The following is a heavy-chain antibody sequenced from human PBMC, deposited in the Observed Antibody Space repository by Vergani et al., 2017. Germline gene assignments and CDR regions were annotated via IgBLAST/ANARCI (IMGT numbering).Heavy chain of an antibody. CDR2: ISYDGSNK. J-gene: IGHJ6*03. CDR3: AKEGGNFYSYMDV. CDR1: GFTFISYG. V-gene: IGHV3-30*18. Sequence: QVQLVESGGGLVKPGGSLRLSCAASGFTFISYGIHWVRQAPGKGLEWVAVISYDGSNKYYADSVKGRFTISRDNSKNTLYLQMNSRRAEDTAVYYCAKEGGNFYSYMDVWGKGTTVTVSS. D-gene: IGHD3-16*01.